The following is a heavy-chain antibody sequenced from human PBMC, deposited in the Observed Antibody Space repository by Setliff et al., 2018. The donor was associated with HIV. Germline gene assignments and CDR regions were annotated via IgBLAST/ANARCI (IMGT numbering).Heavy chain of an antibody. Sequence: GSLRLSCAASGFIFSDYEMNWVRQAPGKGLEWVSYITGSDGAVFYADSVKGRFTVSRDNAENSLFLQMDSLRAEDTAVYYCARLSPPDDYGDLGGVDYWGQGTLVTAPQ. CDR1: GFIFSDYE. D-gene: IGHD4-17*01. CDR3: ARLSPPDDYGDLGGVDY. V-gene: IGHV3-48*03. CDR2: ITGSDGAV. J-gene: IGHJ4*02.